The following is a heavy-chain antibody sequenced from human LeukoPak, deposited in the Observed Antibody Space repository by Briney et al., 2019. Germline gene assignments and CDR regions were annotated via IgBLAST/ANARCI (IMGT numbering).Heavy chain of an antibody. Sequence: GGSLRLSCGASGFTFSFYWMTWVRQAPGKGLEWVANIKQDGSEKYYVDSVKGRFTISRDNAKNSLYLQMNSLRAEDTAVYYCARDKIVGATHFDYWGQGTLVTVSS. D-gene: IGHD1-26*01. CDR3: ARDKIVGATHFDY. CDR1: GFTFSFYW. J-gene: IGHJ4*02. CDR2: IKQDGSEK. V-gene: IGHV3-7*01.